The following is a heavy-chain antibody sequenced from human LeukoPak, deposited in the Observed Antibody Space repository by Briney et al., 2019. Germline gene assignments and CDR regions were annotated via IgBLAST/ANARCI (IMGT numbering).Heavy chain of an antibody. D-gene: IGHD3-22*01. CDR1: GFTFSSYA. J-gene: IGHJ4*02. CDR3: AKQFSFTMIVVVGYFCY. Sequence: GGSLRLSCAASGFTFSSYAMSWVRQAPGKGLEWVSAISGSGGSTYYANSVKGRFTISRDNSKNTLYLQMNSLRAEDTAVYYCAKQFSFTMIVVVGYFCYLGQGTLVTVSS. V-gene: IGHV3-23*01. CDR2: ISGSGGST.